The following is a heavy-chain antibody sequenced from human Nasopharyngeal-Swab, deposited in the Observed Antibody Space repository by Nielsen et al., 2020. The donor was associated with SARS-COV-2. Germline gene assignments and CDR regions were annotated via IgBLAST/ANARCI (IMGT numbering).Heavy chain of an antibody. D-gene: IGHD2-2*01. V-gene: IGHV3-23*01. CDR2: LSGSGGST. J-gene: IGHJ3*02. Sequence: WIRQPPGKGLEWVSSLSGSGGSTYYADSVKGRFTISRDNAKNTLYLQMNSLRAEDTAVYYCAKDWGVGYCSSTSCYAHDAFDIWGQGTMVTVSS. CDR3: AKDWGVGYCSSTSCYAHDAFDI.